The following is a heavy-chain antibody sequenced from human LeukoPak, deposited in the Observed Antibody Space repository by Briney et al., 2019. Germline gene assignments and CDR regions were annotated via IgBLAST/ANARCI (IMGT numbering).Heavy chain of an antibody. Sequence: SETLSLTCTVSGSMYNYYWSWIRQPPGKGLEWIGYIHYNGITNYSPSLKSRVTMSLDTSKNQFSLRLSSVTAADTAVYYCARESGDHGRSMDVWGKGTTVTVSS. CDR2: IHYNGIT. CDR3: ARESGDHGRSMDV. J-gene: IGHJ6*03. CDR1: GSMYNYY. V-gene: IGHV4-59*12. D-gene: IGHD4-17*01.